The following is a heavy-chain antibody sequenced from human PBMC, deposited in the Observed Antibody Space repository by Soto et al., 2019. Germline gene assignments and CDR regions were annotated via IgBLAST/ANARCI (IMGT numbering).Heavy chain of an antibody. CDR3: AMGTSVDDYVWGGVDY. J-gene: IGHJ4*02. CDR1: GGTFSSYA. CDR2: IIPIFGTA. V-gene: IGHV1-69*06. Sequence: QVQLVQSGAEVKKPGSSVKVSCKASGGTFSSYAISWVRQAPGQGLEWMGGIIPIFGTANYAQKLQGRVTMTTDTDTSTSYMELRSLRSEDTAVYYCAMGTSVDDYVWGGVDYWGQGTLVTVSS. D-gene: IGHD3-16*01.